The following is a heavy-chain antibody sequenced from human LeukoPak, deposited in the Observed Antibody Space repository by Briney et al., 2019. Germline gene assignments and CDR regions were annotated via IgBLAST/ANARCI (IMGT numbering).Heavy chain of an antibody. CDR2: IWYDGSNK. V-gene: IGHV3-33*01. CDR1: GFTFSKYG. Sequence: GGSLRLSCAASGFTFSKYGINWFRQAPGKGLEWVAIIWYDGSNKYFADSVMGRFTISKDNSKNTVYLQMNSLRIEDTAVYYCARAGIGNALDPWGQGTQVTVSS. J-gene: IGHJ5*02. D-gene: IGHD2-2*01. CDR3: ARAGIGNALDP.